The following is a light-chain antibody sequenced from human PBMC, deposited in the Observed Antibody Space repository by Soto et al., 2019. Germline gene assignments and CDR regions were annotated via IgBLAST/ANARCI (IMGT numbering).Light chain of an antibody. CDR1: QGIGSW. CDR2: AAS. V-gene: IGKV1D-12*01. J-gene: IGKJ4*01. CDR3: QQANSFPPT. Sequence: DIQLAQSPSSVSASVGDRVTITCRASQGIGSWLAWYQQKPGKAPKLLIYAASSLQSGVPSRFSGSGSGTDFTLTISRLQPEDFASYQCQQANSFPPTFGGGTKVEIQ.